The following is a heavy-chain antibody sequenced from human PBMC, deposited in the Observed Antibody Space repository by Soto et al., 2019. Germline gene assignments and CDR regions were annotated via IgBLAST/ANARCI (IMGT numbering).Heavy chain of an antibody. V-gene: IGHV4-39*01. J-gene: IGHJ4*02. CDR2: IYYRGDT. D-gene: IGHD6-6*01. CDR1: GGSISTSNYY. Sequence: QLQLQESGPGLVKPSETLSLTCNVSGGSISTSNYYWAWVRQAQGKGLEWIANIYYRGDTYYHTSLRTRITLSVDTSKNQFSLRLTSLTAADTAMYFCASLHVPGNFDYWGQGTLVTVSS. CDR3: ASLHVPGNFDY.